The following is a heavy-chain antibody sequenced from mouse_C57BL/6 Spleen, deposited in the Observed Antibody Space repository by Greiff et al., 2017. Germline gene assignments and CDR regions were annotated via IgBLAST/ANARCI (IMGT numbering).Heavy chain of an antibody. Sequence: VQLKQSGGGLVKPGGSLKLSCAASGFTFSDYGMHWVRQAPEKGLEWVAYISSGSSTIYYADTVKGRFTISRDNAKNTLFLQMTSLRSEDTAMXYCARTGWVYFDYWGQGTTLTVSS. CDR1: GFTFSDYG. J-gene: IGHJ2*01. CDR3: ARTGWVYFDY. V-gene: IGHV5-17*01. D-gene: IGHD3-1*01. CDR2: ISSGSSTI.